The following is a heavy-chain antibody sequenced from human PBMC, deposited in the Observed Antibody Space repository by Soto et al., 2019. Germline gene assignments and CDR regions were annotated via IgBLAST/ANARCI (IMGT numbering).Heavy chain of an antibody. CDR3: VKNSGWFNT. V-gene: IGHV3-23*01. D-gene: IGHD3-10*01. CDR1: GFTFGTTD. J-gene: IGHJ5*02. Sequence: PGGSLRLSCAASGFTFGTTDMSWVRQAPGEGLEWVSTIDGSGGITYYADSVKGRFTISRDNSRNTMYLQMNSLRGDDTALYYCVKNSGWFNTWGQGALVTVSS. CDR2: IDGSGGIT.